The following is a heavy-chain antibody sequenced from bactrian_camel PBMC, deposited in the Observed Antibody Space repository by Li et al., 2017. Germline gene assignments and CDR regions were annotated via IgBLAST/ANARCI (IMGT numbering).Heavy chain of an antibody. V-gene: IGHV3S53*01. CDR3: EAEPRQHESCVGSVVAIWAFGT. J-gene: IGHJ6*01. D-gene: IGHD6*01. Sequence: HVQLVESGGGSVQAGGSLTLSCTGSDTEYVFSVNYMGWFRQGPGKEREGVAAIYTGGTHRYYADSVKGRFTISQDNSKNTVYLQMNSLKPEDTAIYYCEAEPRQHESCVGSVVAIWAFGTTGQGTQVTVS. CDR1: EYVFSVNY. CDR2: IYTGGTHR.